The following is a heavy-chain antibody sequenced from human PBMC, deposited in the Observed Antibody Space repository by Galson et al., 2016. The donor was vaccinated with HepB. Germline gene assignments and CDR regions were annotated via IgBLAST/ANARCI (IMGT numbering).Heavy chain of an antibody. V-gene: IGHV3-30*04. D-gene: IGHD3/OR15-3a*01. CDR1: GFTFSSFS. CDR2: ISYEGSKK. Sequence: SLRLSCAASGFTFSSFSMHWVRQSPGKGLEWMALISYEGSKKDYADSVKGRFTISRDNSRNTLFLHLNGLRTEDTAVYYCAREYDLLTGLDYWGQGTPLTVSS. J-gene: IGHJ4*02. CDR3: AREYDLLTGLDY.